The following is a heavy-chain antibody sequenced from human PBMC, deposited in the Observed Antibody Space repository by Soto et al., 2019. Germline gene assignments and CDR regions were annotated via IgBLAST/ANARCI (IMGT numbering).Heavy chain of an antibody. J-gene: IGHJ6*02. V-gene: IGHV1-18*04. CDR2: ISAYNGNT. CDR1: GYTFTSYG. CDR3: ARFEKIAMVRGRSYYYYGMEV. Sequence: QVQLVQSGAEVKKPGASVKVSCKASGYTFTSYGISWVRQAPGQGLEWMGWISAYNGNTNYAQKLQGRVTMTTDTSTSTAYMELRSLRSYDTAVYYCARFEKIAMVRGRSYYYYGMEVWGQGTTFTVSS. D-gene: IGHD3-10*01.